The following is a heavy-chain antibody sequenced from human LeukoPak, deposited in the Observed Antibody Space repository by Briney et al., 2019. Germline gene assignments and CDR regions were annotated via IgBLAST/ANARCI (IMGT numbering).Heavy chain of an antibody. Sequence: SGTLSLTCAVSGGSISSSNWWSWIRQPPGKGLEWIGEINHSGSTNYNPSLKSRDTISVDTSKNQFSLKLRSVTAADTAVYYCARVVASTSIDSWGQGTLVTVSS. CDR2: INHSGST. CDR3: ARVVASTSIDS. J-gene: IGHJ4*02. D-gene: IGHD2-15*01. V-gene: IGHV4-4*02. CDR1: GGSISSSNW.